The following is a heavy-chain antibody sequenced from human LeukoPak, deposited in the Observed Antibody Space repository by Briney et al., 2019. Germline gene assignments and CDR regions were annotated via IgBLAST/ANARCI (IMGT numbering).Heavy chain of an antibody. D-gene: IGHD3-10*01. V-gene: IGHV3-30*18. CDR3: ANAQYGTGSDAFDI. Sequence: GRSLRLSCAASGFTFSSYGMHWVRQAPGKGLEWVAVISYDGSNKYYADSVKGRFNISRDNSKNTLYLQMNSLRAEDTAVYYCANAQYGTGSDAFDIWGQGTMVTVSS. CDR1: GFTFSSYG. CDR2: ISYDGSNK. J-gene: IGHJ3*02.